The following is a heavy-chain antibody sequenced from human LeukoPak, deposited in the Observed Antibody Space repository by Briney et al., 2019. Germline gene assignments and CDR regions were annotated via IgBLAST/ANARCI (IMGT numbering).Heavy chain of an antibody. CDR3: AIPPVAIPDY. CDR1: GYTFTGYY. Sequence: ASVKVSCKASGYTFTGYYMHWLRQAPGQGLEWMGRINPHSGGTNYAQKFQGRVTMTRDTSISTAYMELSRLRSDDTAVYYCAIPPVAIPDYWGQGTLVTVSS. J-gene: IGHJ4*02. V-gene: IGHV1-2*06. D-gene: IGHD2-2*02. CDR2: INPHSGGT.